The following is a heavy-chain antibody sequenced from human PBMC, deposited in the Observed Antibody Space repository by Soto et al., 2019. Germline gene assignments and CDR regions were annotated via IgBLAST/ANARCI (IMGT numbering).Heavy chain of an antibody. CDR3: ARGVGTCDRRSRGCSNSWYTTRDY. V-gene: IGHV3-33*01. CDR2: IWYDGSNK. J-gene: IGHJ4*02. Sequence: GGFLRLSCAASGFTFSSYGMHWVRQAPGKGLEWVAVIWYDGSNKYYADSVKGRFTISRDNSKNTVDLQMNSLRAEDTAVYYCARGVGTCDRRSRGCSNSWYTTRDYWGQGTLVTVSS. CDR1: GFTFSSYG. D-gene: IGHD6-13*01.